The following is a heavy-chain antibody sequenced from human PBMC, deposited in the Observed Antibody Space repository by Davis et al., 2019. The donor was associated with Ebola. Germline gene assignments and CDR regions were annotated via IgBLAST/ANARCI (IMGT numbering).Heavy chain of an antibody. CDR3: AVDILTGRGFDP. V-gene: IGHV1-46*01. D-gene: IGHD3-9*01. CDR1: GYTFTNYD. J-gene: IGHJ5*02. Sequence: AASVKVSCKASGYTFTNYDINWVRQAPGQGLEWMGIINPSGGSTSYAQKFQGRVTMTRDTSTSTVYMELSSLRSEDTAVYYCAVDILTGRGFDPWGQGTLVTVSS. CDR2: INPSGGST.